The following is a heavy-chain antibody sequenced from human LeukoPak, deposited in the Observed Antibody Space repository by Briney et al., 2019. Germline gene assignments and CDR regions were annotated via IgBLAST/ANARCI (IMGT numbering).Heavy chain of an antibody. CDR2: IYYSGTT. Sequence: PSETLSLTCTVSGGSISSGSYYLGWIRQPPGKGLEWIGSIYYSGTTYYSPSLKSRVTISLDTSKNQFSLKLNSVTAADTAVYYCARQDLAVSGVDYWGQGTLVTVSS. V-gene: IGHV4-39*01. D-gene: IGHD6-19*01. J-gene: IGHJ4*02. CDR3: ARQDLAVSGVDY. CDR1: GGSISSGSYY.